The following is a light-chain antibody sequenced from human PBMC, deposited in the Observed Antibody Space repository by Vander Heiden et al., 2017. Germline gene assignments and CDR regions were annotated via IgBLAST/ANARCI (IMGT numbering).Light chain of an antibody. J-gene: IGKJ2*01. CDR3: QQADSLPPT. CDR2: GAS. Sequence: DIQMTQSPSFVFASVGDRVTITCRASQLISSWLAWYQQKPGKAPKLLIYGASTLQKGVPVRFSGSESGTDFTLTISSLQPEDSATYYCQQADSLPPTFGQGTKLEVK. CDR1: QLISSW. V-gene: IGKV1-12*01.